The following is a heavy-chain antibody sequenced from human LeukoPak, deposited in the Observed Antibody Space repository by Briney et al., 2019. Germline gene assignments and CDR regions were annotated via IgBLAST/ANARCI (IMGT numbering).Heavy chain of an antibody. Sequence: ASVKVSCKASGYTFTSYGIIWVRQAPGQGLEWMGWSSAYNGNTNYAQKLHGRVTMTTDTSTSTAYMELRSLRSDDTAVYYCARGIASSNWFDPWGQGTLVTVSS. CDR2: SSAYNGNT. CDR1: GYTFTSYG. CDR3: ARGIASSNWFDP. V-gene: IGHV1-18*01. J-gene: IGHJ5*02. D-gene: IGHD2-15*01.